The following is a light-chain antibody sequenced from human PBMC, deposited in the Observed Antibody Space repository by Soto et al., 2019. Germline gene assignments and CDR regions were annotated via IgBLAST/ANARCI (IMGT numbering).Light chain of an antibody. J-gene: IGKJ1*01. CDR3: QQYNVYPLT. CDR1: QSINTW. V-gene: IGKV1-5*01. CDR2: NAS. Sequence: DIQMTQSPSTLSGSVGDRVTITCRASQSINTWLAWYQQDPGKAPKVLIFNASTLESGVPSRFSGSGSGTEFTLTIGSLHPDDLATYYCQQYNVYPLTFGQGTKVDIK.